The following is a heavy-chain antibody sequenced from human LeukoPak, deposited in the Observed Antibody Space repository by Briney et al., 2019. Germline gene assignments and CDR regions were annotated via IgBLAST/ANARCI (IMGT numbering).Heavy chain of an antibody. D-gene: IGHD2-2*01. Sequence: GGSLRLSCAASGLTFTSYAMSWVRRSPGKGLDWVSVISGSGGTTYYADSVKGQFTISRDNSKNTLYLQMNSLRAEDTAVYYCAKVNPSSTAWEYYFDYWGQGTLVTVSS. V-gene: IGHV3-23*01. CDR1: GLTFTSYA. CDR2: ISGSGGTT. J-gene: IGHJ4*02. CDR3: AKVNPSSTAWEYYFDY.